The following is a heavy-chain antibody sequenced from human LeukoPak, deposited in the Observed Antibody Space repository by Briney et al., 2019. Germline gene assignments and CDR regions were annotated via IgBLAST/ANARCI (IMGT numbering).Heavy chain of an antibody. J-gene: IGHJ6*02. CDR2: ISGSGGST. V-gene: IGHV3-23*01. CDR3: ARAPHYSNYGPYYYGMDV. CDR1: GFTFSNYA. Sequence: PGGSLRLSCAASGFTFSNYAMSWVRQAPGKGLEWVSAISGSGGSTYYADSVKGRFTISRDNSKNTLYLQMNSLKAEDTAVYYCARAPHYSNYGPYYYGMDVWGQGTTVTVSS. D-gene: IGHD4-11*01.